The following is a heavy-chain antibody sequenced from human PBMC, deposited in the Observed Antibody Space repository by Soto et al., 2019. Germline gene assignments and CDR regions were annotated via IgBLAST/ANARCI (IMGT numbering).Heavy chain of an antibody. CDR3: AREDQYYYGSSGSSVSGFDL. J-gene: IGHJ3*01. CDR1: GGPISSYY. D-gene: IGHD3-22*01. Sequence: QVQLQESGPGLVKPSETLSLTCTVSGGPISSYYWSWIRQPAGKGLEWIGRNYTSGSTNYNPSLTSRVSMSVDPARNRFFLKLSSVTAADTAVYYCAREDQYYYGSSGSSVSGFDLWGQGTMGTVSS. V-gene: IGHV4-4*07. CDR2: NYTSGST.